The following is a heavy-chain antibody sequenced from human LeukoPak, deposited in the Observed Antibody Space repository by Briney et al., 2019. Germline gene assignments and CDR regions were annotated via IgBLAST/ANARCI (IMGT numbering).Heavy chain of an antibody. CDR1: GGSVSSGSYH. CDR2: IYYSGST. D-gene: IGHD5-12*01. CDR3: AAQYSGYVRLDY. Sequence: PSETLSLTCTVSGGSVSSGSYHWSWIRQPPGKGLEWVGYIYYSGSTNYNPSLKSRVTISVDTSKNQFSLKLSSVTAADTAVYYCAAQYSGYVRLDYWGQGTLVTVSS. V-gene: IGHV4-61*01. J-gene: IGHJ4*02.